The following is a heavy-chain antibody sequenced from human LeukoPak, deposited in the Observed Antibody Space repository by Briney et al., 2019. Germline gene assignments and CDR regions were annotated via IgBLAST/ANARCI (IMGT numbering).Heavy chain of an antibody. D-gene: IGHD3-3*01. CDR1: GYSISSGYY. V-gene: IGHV4-38-2*01. J-gene: IGHJ5*02. CDR3: ARGGGLRFLEWLLKA. Sequence: SETLSLTCAVSGYSISSGYYWGWIRQPPGKGLEWIGSIYHSGSTYYNPSLKSRVTISVDTSKNQCSLKLSSVTAADTAVYYCARGGGLRFLEWLLKAWGQGTLVTVSS. CDR2: IYHSGST.